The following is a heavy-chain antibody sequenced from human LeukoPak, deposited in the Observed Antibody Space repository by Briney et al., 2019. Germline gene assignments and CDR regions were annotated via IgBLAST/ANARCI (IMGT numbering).Heavy chain of an antibody. CDR2: ISYDGSNK. CDR1: GFTFSSYA. J-gene: IGHJ4*02. D-gene: IGHD3-3*01. Sequence: GGSLRLSCAASGFTFSSYAMPWVRQAPGKGLEWVAVISYDGSNKYYADSVKGRFTISRDNSKNTLYLQMNSLRADDTAVYYCVRPQYDFWSGYSLDYWGQGTLVTVSS. CDR3: VRPQYDFWSGYSLDY. V-gene: IGHV3-30*01.